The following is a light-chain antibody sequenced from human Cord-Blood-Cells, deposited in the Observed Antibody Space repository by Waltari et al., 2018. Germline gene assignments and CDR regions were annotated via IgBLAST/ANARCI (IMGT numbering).Light chain of an antibody. CDR3: QQLNSYPYS. CDR1: QGISSY. Sequence: DIQLTKSPSFLSASVGDRVTITCRASQGISSYLAWYQQKPGKAPKLLIYAASTLQSGVPARFSVSGSGTEFTLTISSLQPEDFATYYCQQLNSYPYSFVQGTKLEIK. V-gene: IGKV1-9*01. J-gene: IGKJ2*03. CDR2: AAS.